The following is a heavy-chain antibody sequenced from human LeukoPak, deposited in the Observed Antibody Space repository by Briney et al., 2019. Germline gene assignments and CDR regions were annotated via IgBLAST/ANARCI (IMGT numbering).Heavy chain of an antibody. D-gene: IGHD6-6*01. Sequence: GGTLRLSCAASGFTFSSYWIHWVRQAPGKGLLWVSRINSDGSSTSYADSVKGRFTISRDNAKNTLYLQMNSLRAEDTAVYYCARDRVSHFDYWGQGTLVTVSS. CDR2: INSDGSST. CDR3: ARDRVSHFDY. CDR1: GFTFSSYW. J-gene: IGHJ4*02. V-gene: IGHV3-74*01.